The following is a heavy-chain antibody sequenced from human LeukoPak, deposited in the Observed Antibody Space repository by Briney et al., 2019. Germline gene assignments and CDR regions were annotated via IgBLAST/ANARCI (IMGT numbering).Heavy chain of an antibody. J-gene: IGHJ4*02. CDR3: ARVYPPYYDPSSGYYYYFDY. CDR2: ISAYNGDT. Sequence: ASVKVSCKASGCTFTSYGISWVRQAPGQGRDCMGWISAYNGDTNYAQKLQGRVTMTTDTSTSTAYMELRSLRSDDTAVYYCARVYPPYYDPSSGYYYYFDYWGQGTLVTVSS. CDR1: GCTFTSYG. D-gene: IGHD3-22*01. V-gene: IGHV1-18*01.